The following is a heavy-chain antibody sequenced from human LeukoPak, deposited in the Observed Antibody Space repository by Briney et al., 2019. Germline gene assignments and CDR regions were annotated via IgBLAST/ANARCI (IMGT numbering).Heavy chain of an antibody. CDR3: AKLVTGRPSGYMDV. CDR2: ISGNGGST. V-gene: IGHV3-23*01. J-gene: IGHJ6*03. D-gene: IGHD6-6*01. Sequence: GGSLRLSCAASGFIFSNYAMSWVRQAPGKGLEWVSGISGNGGSTSYADSVKGRFTISRDNSKNTLYVQMNSLRAGDTAVYYCAKLVTGRPSGYMDVWGKGTTVIVSS. CDR1: GFIFSNYA.